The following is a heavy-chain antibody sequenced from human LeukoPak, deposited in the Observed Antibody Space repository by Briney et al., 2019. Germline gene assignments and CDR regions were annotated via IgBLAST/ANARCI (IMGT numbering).Heavy chain of an antibody. CDR1: GYTFTSYG. J-gene: IGHJ4*02. CDR3: ARDTEIYVVVVAATPFDY. D-gene: IGHD2-15*01. CDR2: ISAYNGNT. Sequence: ASAKVSCKASGYTFTSYGISWVRQAPGQGLEWMGWISAYNGNTNYAQKLQGRVTMTTDTSTSTAYMELRSLRSDDTAVYYCARDTEIYVVVVAATPFDYWGQGTLVTVSS. V-gene: IGHV1-18*01.